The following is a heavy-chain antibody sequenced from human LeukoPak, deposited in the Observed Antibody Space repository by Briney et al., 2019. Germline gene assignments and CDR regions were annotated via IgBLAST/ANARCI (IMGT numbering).Heavy chain of an antibody. Sequence: GGSLRLSCVASGFTFSHYSMNWVRQAPGKGLEWVSSIRFTGSYIYYADSVKGRFTISRDDAKNLLSLQMISLRAEDTAVFYCARDVLPGAYWGQGTLVTVSS. CDR3: ARDVLPGAY. V-gene: IGHV3-21*01. CDR1: GFTFSHYS. CDR2: IRFTGSYI. D-gene: IGHD2-2*01. J-gene: IGHJ4*02.